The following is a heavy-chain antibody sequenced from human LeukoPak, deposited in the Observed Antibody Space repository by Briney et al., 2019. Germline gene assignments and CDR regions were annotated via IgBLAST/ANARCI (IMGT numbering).Heavy chain of an antibody. Sequence: SETLSLTCTVSGGSVRSGTYYETWIRQPPGKGLEWIGHVYFSGTSSYNPSLKSRVTISADTSKNQFSLKLISVTAADTAVYFCARRRMIRGVIIFDYWGPGALVTVSS. CDR1: GGSVRSGTYY. V-gene: IGHV4-61*01. J-gene: IGHJ4*02. D-gene: IGHD3-10*01. CDR3: ARRRMIRGVIIFDY. CDR2: VYFSGTS.